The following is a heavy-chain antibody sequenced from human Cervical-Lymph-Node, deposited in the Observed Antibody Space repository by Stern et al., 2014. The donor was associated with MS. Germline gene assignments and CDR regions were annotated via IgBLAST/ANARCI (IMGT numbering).Heavy chain of an antibody. CDR2: VSESSNYI. J-gene: IGHJ4*02. Sequence: EVQLLESGGGLVKPGGSLRLSCAASGFSFSSYSMNWVRQAPGKGLEWVASVSESSNYIYYADSVKGRFSISRDNAKNSLYLHMNTLRAEDTAIYSCASRSQSGRFWELDYWGQGTLVTVSS. V-gene: IGHV3-21*01. CDR3: ASRSQSGRFWELDY. D-gene: IGHD1-26*01. CDR1: GFSFSSYS.